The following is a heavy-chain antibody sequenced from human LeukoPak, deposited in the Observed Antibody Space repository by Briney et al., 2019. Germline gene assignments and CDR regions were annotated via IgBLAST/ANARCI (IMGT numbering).Heavy chain of an antibody. V-gene: IGHV3-74*01. Sequence: GGSLRLSCAASGFSFSSFAMHWVRQAPGKGLVWVSRIDEDGKTIDYADSVKGRFTFSRDNAKDTLYLQMSSLRDEDTAVYYCVSDLCGGDDQWGRGTLVTVSS. CDR1: GFSFSSFA. CDR3: VSDLCGGDDQ. D-gene: IGHD3-3*01. CDR2: IDEDGKTI. J-gene: IGHJ5*02.